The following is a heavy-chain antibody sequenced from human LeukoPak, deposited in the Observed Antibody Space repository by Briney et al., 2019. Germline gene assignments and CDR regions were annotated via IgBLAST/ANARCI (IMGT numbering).Heavy chain of an antibody. CDR3: VRHRQWLLFPDY. Sequence: SETLSLICTVSGDSISINYNWGWIRQPPGKGLEWIGGIFYSGATYYSPSLKSRVTISVDTSKNQFSLKLSSMTAADTAVYYCVRHRQWLLFPDYWGQGTLVTVSS. J-gene: IGHJ4*02. V-gene: IGHV4-39*01. CDR1: GDSISINYN. D-gene: IGHD6-19*01. CDR2: IFYSGAT.